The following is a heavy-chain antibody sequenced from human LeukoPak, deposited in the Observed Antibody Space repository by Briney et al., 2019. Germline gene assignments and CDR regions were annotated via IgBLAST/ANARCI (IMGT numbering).Heavy chain of an antibody. CDR1: GGTFSSYA. CDR2: ISAYNGNT. Sequence: ASVKVSCKASGGTFSSYAISWVRQAPGQGLEWMGWISAYNGNTNYAQKLQGGVTMTTDTSTSTAYMELRSLRSDDTAVYYCARVAAADLPGDYWGQGTLVTVSS. CDR3: ARVAAADLPGDY. V-gene: IGHV1-18*01. D-gene: IGHD6-13*01. J-gene: IGHJ4*02.